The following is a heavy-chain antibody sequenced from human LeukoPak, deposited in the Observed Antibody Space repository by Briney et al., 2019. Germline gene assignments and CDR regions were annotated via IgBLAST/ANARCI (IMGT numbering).Heavy chain of an antibody. CDR3: ARFGGQAFIVVVPAAMGNWFDP. CDR2: INHSGST. J-gene: IGHJ5*02. D-gene: IGHD2-2*01. V-gene: IGHV4-34*01. CDR1: GGSFSGYY. Sequence: PSETLSLTCAVYGGSFSGYYWSWIRQPPGKGLEWIGEINHSGSTNYSPSLKSRVTISVDTSKNQFSLKLSSATAADTAVYYCARFGGQAFIVVVPAAMGNWFDPWGQGTLVTVSS.